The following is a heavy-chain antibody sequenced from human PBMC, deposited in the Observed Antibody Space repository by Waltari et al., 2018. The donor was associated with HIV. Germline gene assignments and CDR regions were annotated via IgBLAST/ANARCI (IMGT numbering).Heavy chain of an antibody. CDR2: ISYDERKK. CDR1: GHTFGSDG. V-gene: IGHV3-30*18. Sequence: QVQLVESGGGVVQPGDVLRLSCEASGHTFGSDGMHWVRQAPGKGLWWVAAISYDERKKYDGDSLRGRFTMSRDNSKKTLYLEMKGLRPEDTAVYFCAEDSSQVLWFGESLVVWGQGTLVIVSS. J-gene: IGHJ4*02. CDR3: AEDSSQVLWFGESLVV. D-gene: IGHD3-10*01.